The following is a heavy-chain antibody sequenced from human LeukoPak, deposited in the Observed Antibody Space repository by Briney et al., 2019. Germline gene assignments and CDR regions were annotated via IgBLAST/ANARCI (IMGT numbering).Heavy chain of an antibody. CDR1: GYTFTGYY. V-gene: IGHV1-2*02. CDR3: VGDCSSTSCYI. Sequence: ASVKVSCKASGYTFTGYYIHWVRQAPGQGLEWMGLIKPNSGDTKYAQKFQGRVTMTRDTSISTAYMELSRLRSDDTAVYYCVGDCSSTSCYIWGQGTMVTVSS. CDR2: IKPNSGDT. D-gene: IGHD2-2*01. J-gene: IGHJ3*02.